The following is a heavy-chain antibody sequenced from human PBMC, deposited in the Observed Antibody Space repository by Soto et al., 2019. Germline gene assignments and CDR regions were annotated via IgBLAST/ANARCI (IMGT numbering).Heavy chain of an antibody. CDR2: IIPIFGTA. CDR1: GGTFSSYA. CDR3: ARDSCSAARRRGCFDL. V-gene: IGHV1-69*06. D-gene: IGHD6-6*01. Sequence: QVQLVQSGAEVKKPGSSVKVSCKASGGTFSSYAISWVRQAPGQGLEWMGGIIPIFGTANYAQKIQGRVTINADKSTSTAYMELSRLRSEDTAVYYCARDSCSAARRRGCFDLWGRGTLVTVSS. J-gene: IGHJ2*01.